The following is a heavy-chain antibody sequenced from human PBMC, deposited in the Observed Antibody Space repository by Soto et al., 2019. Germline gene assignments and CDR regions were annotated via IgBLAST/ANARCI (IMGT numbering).Heavy chain of an antibody. CDR3: ARVRDENGGCLDY. CDR1: EGTFSSDT. V-gene: IGHV1-69*02. J-gene: IGHJ4*02. CDR2: IIPILGIA. D-gene: IGHD2-15*01. Sequence: QVQLVQSGAEVKKPGSSVKVSCKDSEGTFSSDTINWVRQAPGQGLEWMGRIIPILGIANYAQEFQGRVTITADKSTSTAYMELSSLRSEVTAVYYCARVRDENGGCLDYWGQATLVTVSS.